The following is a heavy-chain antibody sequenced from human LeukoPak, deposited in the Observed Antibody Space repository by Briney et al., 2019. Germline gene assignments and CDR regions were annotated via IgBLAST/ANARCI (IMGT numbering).Heavy chain of an antibody. Sequence: ASVKVSCKASGYTFTSYGISWVRQAPGQGLEWMGWISAYNGNTNYAQKLQGRVTMTTDTSTSTAYMELRSLRSDDTAVYYCARDHASRSYDFWSGYPRADIWGQGTMVTVSS. V-gene: IGHV1-18*01. CDR2: ISAYNGNT. CDR1: GYTFTSYG. CDR3: ARDHASRSYDFWSGYPRADI. D-gene: IGHD3-3*01. J-gene: IGHJ3*02.